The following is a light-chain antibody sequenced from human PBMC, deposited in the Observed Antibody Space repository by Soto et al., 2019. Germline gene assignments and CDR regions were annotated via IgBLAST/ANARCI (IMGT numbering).Light chain of an antibody. CDR3: QQYGSSGLT. CDR2: GAS. J-gene: IGKJ4*01. CDR1: QSVSSSY. V-gene: IGKV3-20*01. Sequence: EIVLTQSPGTLSLSPGERATRSCRASQSVSSSYLAWYQQKPGQAPRLLIYGASSRATGIPDRFSGSGSGTDFTLTISRLEPEDFAVYYCQQYGSSGLTFGGGTKVEIK.